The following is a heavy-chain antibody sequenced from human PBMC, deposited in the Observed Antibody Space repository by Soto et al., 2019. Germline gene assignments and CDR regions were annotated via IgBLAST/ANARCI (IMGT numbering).Heavy chain of an antibody. J-gene: IGHJ6*02. CDR1: GFTFRNAW. CDR3: SKCMTTPTYYYYCYGMDV. CDR2: FSGCGGST. Sequence: GGSLRLSCAASGFTFRNAWMSLVRQAPGKGLERVSAFSGCGGSTYYADSVKGRFTISRDTSKNTLYLRMNSLRAEDTAVDYCSKCMTTPTYYYYCYGMDVWGQGTTVTVSS. D-gene: IGHD2-8*01. V-gene: IGHV3-23*01.